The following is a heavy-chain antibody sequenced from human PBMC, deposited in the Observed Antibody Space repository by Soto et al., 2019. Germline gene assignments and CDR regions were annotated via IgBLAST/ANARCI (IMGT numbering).Heavy chain of an antibody. Sequence: ASVKVSCKASGDTFSFYTINWVRQAPGLGLEWMGRVNPILSMSNYAQKFRGRVTMTADESTSTAYMELSSLRSEDTAVYHCARLFDYWGQGTLVTVSS. CDR1: GDTFSFYT. V-gene: IGHV1-69*02. CDR3: ARLFDY. J-gene: IGHJ4*02. CDR2: VNPILSMS.